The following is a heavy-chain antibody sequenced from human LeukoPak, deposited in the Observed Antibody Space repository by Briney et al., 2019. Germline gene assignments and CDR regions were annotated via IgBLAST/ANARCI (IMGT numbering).Heavy chain of an antibody. Sequence: SETLSLTCAVYGGSFSGYYWSWIRQPPGKGLEWIGEINHSGSTDYNASLKSRITISVDTSKNQFSLELTSVTAADTAVYYCARMKVARTAVWDYWGRGTLVTVAS. J-gene: IGHJ4*02. CDR1: GGSFSGYY. CDR2: INHSGST. CDR3: ARMKVARTAVWDY. V-gene: IGHV4-34*01. D-gene: IGHD1-1*01.